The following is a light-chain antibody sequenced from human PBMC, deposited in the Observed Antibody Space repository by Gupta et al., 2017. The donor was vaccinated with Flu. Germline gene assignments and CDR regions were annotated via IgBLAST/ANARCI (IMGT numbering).Light chain of an antibody. CDR1: QSSTSQHVSYY. J-gene: IGKJ3*01. Sequence: STGDRATLYCRASQSSTSQHVSYYLAWYQQKPGQPPRLLIYGTSNRATGIPARFSGSGSGTDFTLTISSLEPEDFAFYYCQQRSNWPPVLFGDGTKVDIK. V-gene: IGKV3-11*01. CDR2: GTS. CDR3: QQRSNWPPVL.